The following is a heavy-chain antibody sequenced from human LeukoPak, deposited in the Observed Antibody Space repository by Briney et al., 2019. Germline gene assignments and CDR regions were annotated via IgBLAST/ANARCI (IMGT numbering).Heavy chain of an antibody. CDR1: GFTFSSAW. Sequence: GGSLRLSCVASGFTFSSAWMHWVRQAPGKGLEWVANIRQDGSEKYYVDSVKGRFTISRDNAKNSQYLQMNSLRAEDTAVYYCSFFDSRLVGVNENCWGQGTLVTVSS. CDR2: IRQDGSEK. D-gene: IGHD4-23*01. V-gene: IGHV3-7*01. J-gene: IGHJ4*02. CDR3: SFFDSRLVGVNENC.